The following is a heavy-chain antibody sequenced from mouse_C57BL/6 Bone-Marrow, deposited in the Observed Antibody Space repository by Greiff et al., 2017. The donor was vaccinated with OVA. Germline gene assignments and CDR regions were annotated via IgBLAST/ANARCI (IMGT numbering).Heavy chain of an antibody. V-gene: IGHV1-50*01. J-gene: IGHJ4*01. CDR3: AREVRRPYYYAMDY. Sequence: QSCKASGYPFTSYWMQWVKQRPGQGLEWIGEIDPSDSYTNYNQKFKGKATLTVDTSSSTAYMQLSSLTSEDSAVYYCAREVRRPYYYAMDYWGQGTSVTVSS. CDR2: IDPSDSYT. CDR1: GYPFTSYW.